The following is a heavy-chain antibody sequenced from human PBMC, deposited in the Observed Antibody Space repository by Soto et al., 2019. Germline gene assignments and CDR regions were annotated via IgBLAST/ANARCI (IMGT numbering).Heavy chain of an antibody. V-gene: IGHV1-58*01. Sequence: AVKVSCKASGFTFTSSAVQWVRQARGQRXEWIGWIVVGSGNTNYAQKFQERVTITRDMSTSTAYMELSSLRSEDTAVYYCATSPDIVVVPADPLPLYYYYYRMDVWGQGTTVTVSS. J-gene: IGHJ6*02. D-gene: IGHD2-2*01. CDR3: ATSPDIVVVPADPLPLYYYYYRMDV. CDR1: GFTFTSSA. CDR2: IVVGSGNT.